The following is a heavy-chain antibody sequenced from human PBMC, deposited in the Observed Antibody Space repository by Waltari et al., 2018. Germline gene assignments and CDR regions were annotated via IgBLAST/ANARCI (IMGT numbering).Heavy chain of an antibody. V-gene: IGHV3-53*02. CDR2: SCTGGYT. Sequence: EVQLVETGGGLIQPGGSMRLSCAASGFTVSNNCMSRVRQAPGKGRGCVSVSCTGGYTYFGDSVKGRCTISRDTSKNTLYLQMNSLGAADTAMYYCAREVDSTGVFDYWGQGTLVTVSS. CDR3: AREVDSTGVFDY. CDR1: GFTVSNNC. J-gene: IGHJ4*02.